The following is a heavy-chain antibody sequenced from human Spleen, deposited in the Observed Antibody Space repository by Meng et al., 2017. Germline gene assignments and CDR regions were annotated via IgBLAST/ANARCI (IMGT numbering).Heavy chain of an antibody. Sequence: QVQLQESGPGLVKPSGTLSLTCAVSGGSISSSNWWSWVRQPPGKGLEWIGEIFHIGSTNYNPSLKTRVAISVDKSKNQFSLKLTSATAADTAVYYCARVDRDTGTYFDYWGQGILVTVSS. CDR1: GGSISSSNW. V-gene: IGHV4-4*02. CDR2: IFHIGST. CDR3: ARVDRDTGTYFDY. D-gene: IGHD1-26*01. J-gene: IGHJ4*02.